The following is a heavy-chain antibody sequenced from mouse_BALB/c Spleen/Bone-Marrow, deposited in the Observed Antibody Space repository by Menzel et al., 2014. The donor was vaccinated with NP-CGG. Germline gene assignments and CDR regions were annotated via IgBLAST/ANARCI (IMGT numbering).Heavy chain of an antibody. J-gene: IGHJ2*01. CDR2: IWPGGGT. V-gene: IGHV2-9-2*01. CDR1: GFSLTSYD. Sequence: VQLQESGPGLVAPSQSLSITCTVSGFSLTSYDISWIRQPPGKGLEWLGVIWPGGGTNSNSAFNSLQSISMDNSKSQVFLKMNSLQTDDTAIYYCVRGVYFDYWGQGTPLAGSS. CDR3: VRGVYFDY.